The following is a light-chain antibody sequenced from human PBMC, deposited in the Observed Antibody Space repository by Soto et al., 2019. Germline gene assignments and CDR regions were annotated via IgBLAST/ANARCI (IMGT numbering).Light chain of an antibody. CDR1: QDIRND. J-gene: IGKJ1*01. Sequence: AIQMTQSPSSLSASVGDRVTITCRASQDIRNDLGWYQQKPGKTPKLLIFAASSLQSGVPSRFSGSGSGRDFTLTISSLQPEDFATYYCLQDFNYPWTCGQGTKVEIE. V-gene: IGKV1-6*01. CDR3: LQDFNYPWT. CDR2: AAS.